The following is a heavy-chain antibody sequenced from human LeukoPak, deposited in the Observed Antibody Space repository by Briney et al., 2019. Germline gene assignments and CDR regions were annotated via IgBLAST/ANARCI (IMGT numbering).Heavy chain of an antibody. J-gene: IGHJ3*02. Sequence: GESLKISCKGSGYSFTSYWIGWVRQMPGKGLEWMGIIYPGDSDTRYSPSFQGQVTISADKSISTAYLQWSSLKASDTAMYYCATYSFYNLDAFDIWGQGTMVTVSS. D-gene: IGHD1-14*01. V-gene: IGHV5-51*01. CDR1: GYSFTSYW. CDR3: ATYSFYNLDAFDI. CDR2: IYPGDSDT.